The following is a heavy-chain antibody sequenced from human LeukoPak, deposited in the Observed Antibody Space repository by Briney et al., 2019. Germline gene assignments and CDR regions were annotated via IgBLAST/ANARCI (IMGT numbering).Heavy chain of an antibody. Sequence: GGSLRLSCAASGFMFSSFSMNWVRQAPGKGLEWVSYISTSTTICYADSVKGRFTISRDNAKNSLYLQMNSLRDEDTAVYYCARDHFYEYFDYWGQGTLVTVFS. CDR2: ISTSTTI. J-gene: IGHJ4*02. CDR3: ARDHFYEYFDY. D-gene: IGHD2/OR15-2a*01. V-gene: IGHV3-48*02. CDR1: GFMFSSFS.